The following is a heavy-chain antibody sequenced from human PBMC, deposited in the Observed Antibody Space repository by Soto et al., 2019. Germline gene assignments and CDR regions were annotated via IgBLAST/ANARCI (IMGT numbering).Heavy chain of an antibody. J-gene: IGHJ6*02. CDR1: GFTFSSYG. V-gene: IGHV3-33*01. CDR3: ASHNLELVPHYYYYYGMDV. Sequence: GGSLRLSCAASGFTFSSYGMHWVHQAPGKGLEWVAVIWYDGSNKYYADSVKGRYTISRDDSKNTVYLQMNSLGAEDTAVYYCASHNLELVPHYYYYYGMDVWGQGTTVTVSS. CDR2: IWYDGSNK. D-gene: IGHD6-6*01.